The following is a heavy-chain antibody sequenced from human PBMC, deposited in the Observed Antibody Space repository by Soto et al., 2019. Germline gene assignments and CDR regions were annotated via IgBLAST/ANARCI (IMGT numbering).Heavy chain of an antibody. J-gene: IGHJ4*02. CDR3: AKDLFPTWSYIVVVTASAYDY. V-gene: IGHV3-30*18. CDR1: GFTFSSYG. D-gene: IGHD2-21*02. CDR2: ISYDGSNK. Sequence: GGSLRLSCASSGFTFSSYGMHWVRQAPGKGLEWVAVISYDGSNKYYADSVKGRFTISRDNSKNTLYLQMNSLRAEDTAVYYCAKDLFPTWSYIVVVTASAYDYWGQGTPVTVSS.